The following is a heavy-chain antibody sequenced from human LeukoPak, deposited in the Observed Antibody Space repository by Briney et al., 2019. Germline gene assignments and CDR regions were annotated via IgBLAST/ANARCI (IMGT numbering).Heavy chain of an antibody. Sequence: GGSLRLSCAASGFTFDDYAMHWVRQAPGKGLEWVSGISWNSGSIGYADSVKGRFTISRDNAKNSLYLQMNSLRAEDTAVYYCATTYPGIAVAGTGYMDVWGKGTTVTVSS. CDR2: ISWNSGSI. V-gene: IGHV3-9*01. CDR1: GFTFDDYA. CDR3: ATTYPGIAVAGTGYMDV. D-gene: IGHD6-19*01. J-gene: IGHJ6*03.